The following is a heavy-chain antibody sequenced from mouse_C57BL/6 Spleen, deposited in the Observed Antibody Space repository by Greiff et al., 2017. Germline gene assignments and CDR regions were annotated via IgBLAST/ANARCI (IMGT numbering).Heavy chain of an antibody. CDR3: ARGVGSGYFDY. J-gene: IGHJ2*01. Sequence: QLQQSGPELVKPGASVKISCKASGYAFSSSWMNWVKQRPGKGLEWIGRIYPGDGDTNYNGKFKGKATLTADKSSSTAYMQLSSLTSEDSAVYYCARGVGSGYFDYWGQGTTLTVSS. D-gene: IGHD1-1*01. CDR1: GYAFSSSW. CDR2: IYPGDGDT. V-gene: IGHV1-82*01.